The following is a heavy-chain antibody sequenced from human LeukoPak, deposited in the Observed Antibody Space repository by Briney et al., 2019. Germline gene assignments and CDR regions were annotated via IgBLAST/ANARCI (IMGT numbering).Heavy chain of an antibody. CDR1: GGSFSGYY. J-gene: IGHJ5*02. D-gene: IGHD3-10*01. Sequence: PSETLSLTCAVYGGSFSGYYWSWIRQPPGKGLEWIGEINHSGSTNYNPSLKSRVTISVDTSKNQFSLKLSSVTAADTAVYYCQSRGLVRGVISWFDPWGQGTLVTVSS. CDR2: INHSGST. V-gene: IGHV4-34*01. CDR3: QSRGLVRGVISWFDP.